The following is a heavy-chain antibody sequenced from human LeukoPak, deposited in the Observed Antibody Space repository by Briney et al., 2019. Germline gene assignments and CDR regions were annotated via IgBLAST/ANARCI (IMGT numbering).Heavy chain of an antibody. CDR3: ARDWNCSGGSCYQLGGYYYYGMDV. D-gene: IGHD2-15*01. J-gene: IGHJ6*02. Sequence: ASVKVSCKASGYTFTSYGIRWVRQAPGQGLEWMGWISAYNGNTNYAQKLQGRVTMTTDTSTSTAYMELRSLRSDDTAVYYCARDWNCSGGSCYQLGGYYYYGMDVWGQGTTVTVSS. CDR1: GYTFTSYG. CDR2: ISAYNGNT. V-gene: IGHV1-18*01.